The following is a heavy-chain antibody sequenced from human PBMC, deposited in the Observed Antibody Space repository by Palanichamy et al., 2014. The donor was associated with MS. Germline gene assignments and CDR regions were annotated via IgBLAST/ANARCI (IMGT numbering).Heavy chain of an antibody. CDR2: INSDGSIT. J-gene: IGHJ4*02. Sequence: EVQLVESGGGLVQPGGSLRLSCAASGLTFSSYWMHWVRQTPGKGLVWVSRINSDGSITNYADSVKGRFTISRDNAKNTLHLQMNSLRAEDTAVYYCATSTGKAAAGTLLHWFDYLGQGTLVTVSS. CDR1: GLTFSSYW. CDR3: ATSTGKAAAGTLLHWFDY. D-gene: IGHD6-13*01. V-gene: IGHV3-74*01.